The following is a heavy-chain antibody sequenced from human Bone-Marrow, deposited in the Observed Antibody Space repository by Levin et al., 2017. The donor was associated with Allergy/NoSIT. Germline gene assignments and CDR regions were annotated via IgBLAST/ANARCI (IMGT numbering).Heavy chain of an antibody. J-gene: IGHJ5*02. CDR3: VKVGDSDFGTGFSA. D-gene: IGHD3/OR15-3a*01. Sequence: GGSLRLSCVASGFTFSSFSMNWVRQTPGKGLEWVSAISSHSEYIYYADSVRGRFTISRDNSKSLLHLQMNNLSDEDTAVYYCVKVGDSDFGTGFSAWGRGTLVAVSS. V-gene: IGHV3-21*06. CDR2: ISSHSEYI. CDR1: GFTFSSFS.